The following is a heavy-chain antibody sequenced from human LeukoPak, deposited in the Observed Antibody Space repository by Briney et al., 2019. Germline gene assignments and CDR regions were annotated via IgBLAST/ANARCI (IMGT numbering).Heavy chain of an antibody. D-gene: IGHD5-18*01. CDR1: GFTFSSYG. J-gene: IGHJ5*02. CDR3: AKVHVGYSSNNWFDP. V-gene: IGHV3-30*18. CDR2: ISYDGSNK. Sequence: QTGGSLRLSCAASGFTFSSYGMHWVRQAPGKGLEWVAVISYDGSNKYYADSVKGRFTISRDNSKNTLYLQMNSLRAEDTAVYYCAKVHVGYSSNNWFDPWGQGTLVTVSS.